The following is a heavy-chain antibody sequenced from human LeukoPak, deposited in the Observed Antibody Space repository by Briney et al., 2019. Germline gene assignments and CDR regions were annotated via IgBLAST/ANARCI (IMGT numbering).Heavy chain of an antibody. Sequence: SVKFSCKASGGTFSSYAISWVRQAPGQGLEWMGGIIPIFGTANYAQKFQGRVTITTDESTSTAYMELSSLRSEDTAVYYCARDPTSGYSSGGDYWGQGTLVTVSS. CDR3: ARDPTSGYSSGGDY. V-gene: IGHV1-69*05. J-gene: IGHJ4*02. D-gene: IGHD6-19*01. CDR2: IIPIFGTA. CDR1: GGTFSSYA.